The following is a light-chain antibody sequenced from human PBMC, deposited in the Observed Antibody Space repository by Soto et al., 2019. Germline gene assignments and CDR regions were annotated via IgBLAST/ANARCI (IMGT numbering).Light chain of an antibody. CDR1: QSVSSY. J-gene: IGKJ3*01. CDR2: DAS. V-gene: IGKV3-11*01. CDR3: QQRSNWLFT. Sequence: EIVLTQSPATLSLSPGERATLSCRASQSVSSYLACYQQQPGQAPRLLIYDASNRATGIPARFSGSGSGTDFTLTISSLEPEDFAVSYCQQRSNWLFTFGPGTKVDIK.